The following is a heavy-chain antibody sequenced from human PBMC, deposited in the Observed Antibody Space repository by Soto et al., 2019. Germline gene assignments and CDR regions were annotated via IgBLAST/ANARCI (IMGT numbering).Heavy chain of an antibody. Sequence: PSETLSLTCTVSGGSISSGGYYWSWIRQHPGKGLEWIGYIYYSGRTYYNPSIKSRVTISVDTSKNQFSLKLSSVTAADTAVYYCSRLPGGHCSYYDMDVWGQGTSVTVSS. V-gene: IGHV4-31*03. CDR2: IYYSGRT. J-gene: IGHJ6*02. CDR1: GGSISSGGYY. CDR3: SRLPGGHCSYYDMDV. D-gene: IGHD2-15*01.